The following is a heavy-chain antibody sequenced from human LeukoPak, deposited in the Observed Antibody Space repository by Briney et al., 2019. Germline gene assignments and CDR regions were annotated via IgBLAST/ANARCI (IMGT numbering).Heavy chain of an antibody. CDR3: ARDQRLGSDYGFDY. CDR1: GYTFTSYG. Sequence: VASVKVSCKASGYTFTSYGISWVRQAPGQGLEWMGGIIPIFGTANYAQKFQGRVTITADESTSTAYMELSSLRSEDTAVYYCARDQRLGSDYGFDYWGQGTLVTVSS. D-gene: IGHD4-17*01. CDR2: IIPIFGTA. V-gene: IGHV1-69*13. J-gene: IGHJ4*02.